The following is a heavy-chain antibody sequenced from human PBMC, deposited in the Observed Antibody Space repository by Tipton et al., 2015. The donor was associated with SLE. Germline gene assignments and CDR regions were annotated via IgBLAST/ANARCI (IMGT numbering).Heavy chain of an antibody. CDR1: GFTVSNKY. CDR2: IYSGGST. J-gene: IGHJ4*02. V-gene: IGHV3-53*04. D-gene: IGHD3-10*01. CDR3: ARGPGAFDY. Sequence: SLRLSCAASGFTVSNKYMSWVRQAPGKGLERVSSIYSGGSTHYADSVKGRFAISRHNSKNTLYLQMNSLRVEDTAVYYCARGPGAFDYWGQGTLVTISS.